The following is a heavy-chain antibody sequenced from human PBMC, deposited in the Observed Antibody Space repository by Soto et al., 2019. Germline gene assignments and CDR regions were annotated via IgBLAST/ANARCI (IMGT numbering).Heavy chain of an antibody. V-gene: IGHV3-74*01. CDR1: GFTFSSYP. CDR3: VRGTNGWRGMDY. J-gene: IGHJ4*02. Sequence: GSLRLSCATSGFTFSSYPIHWVRQAPGKGPVWVSRITEDGSGTTYADSVKGRFAVTRDNAKNTMYLQMSGLGAEDTAVYHCVRGTNGWRGMDYWGQGTLVTVSS. CDR2: ITEDGSGT. D-gene: IGHD2-8*01.